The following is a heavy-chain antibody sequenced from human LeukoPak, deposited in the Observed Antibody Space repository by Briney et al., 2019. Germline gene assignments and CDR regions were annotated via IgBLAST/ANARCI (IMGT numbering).Heavy chain of an antibody. CDR2: IYSGGST. J-gene: IGHJ4*02. CDR3: ARGSPKYYYDSSGYFDY. CDR1: GFTVSSNY. V-gene: IGHV3-66*01. D-gene: IGHD3-22*01. Sequence: GGSLRLSCAASGFTVSSNYMSWVRQAPGKGLEWVSVIYSGGSTYYADSVKGRFTISRDNSKNTLYLQMNSLRAEDTAVYYCARGSPKYYYDSSGYFDYWGQGTLVTVSS.